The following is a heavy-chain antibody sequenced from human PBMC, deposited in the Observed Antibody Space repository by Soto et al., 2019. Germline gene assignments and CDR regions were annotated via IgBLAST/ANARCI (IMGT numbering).Heavy chain of an antibody. CDR1: GGSISSGGYY. V-gene: IGHV4-31*03. CDR2: IYYSGST. J-gene: IGHJ4*02. Sequence: QVQLQESGPGLVKPSQTLSLTCTVSGGSISSGGYYWSWIRQHPGKGLEWIGSIYYSGSTYYNPSPKIRVTISVDTFKNRFSLKLCSVTATDTAVYHCARGALHWGQGTLVTVSS. CDR3: ARGALH.